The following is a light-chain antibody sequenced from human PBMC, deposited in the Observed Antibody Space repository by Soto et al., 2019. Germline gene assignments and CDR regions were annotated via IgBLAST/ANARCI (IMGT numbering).Light chain of an antibody. J-gene: IGLJ1*01. V-gene: IGLV1-40*01. CDR2: GNT. Sequence: QAVLTQAPSVSGAPGQRVTVSCTGSSTNIGAGYAVHWYQQLPGTAPKLLIYGNTIRPSGVPDRFSGSRSGTSASLAITGPQAEDEADYYCQSHDNSLSGFYVFGTGTKVTV. CDR3: QSHDNSLSGFYV. CDR1: STNIGAGYA.